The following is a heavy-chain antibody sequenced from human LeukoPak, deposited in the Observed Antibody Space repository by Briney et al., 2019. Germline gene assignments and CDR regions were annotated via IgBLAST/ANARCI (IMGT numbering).Heavy chain of an antibody. Sequence: KSSETLSLTCTVSGYSISSGYYWSWIRQPPGKGLEWIGNIYYSGSTNHNPSLKSRVSISVDTSKTQFSLKLSSVTAADTAVYYCARVRSYDYVWGSYRYAFDYWGQGTLVTVSS. CDR3: ARVRSYDYVWGSYRYAFDY. CDR1: GYSISSGYY. V-gene: IGHV4-38-2*02. D-gene: IGHD3-16*02. J-gene: IGHJ4*02. CDR2: IYYSGST.